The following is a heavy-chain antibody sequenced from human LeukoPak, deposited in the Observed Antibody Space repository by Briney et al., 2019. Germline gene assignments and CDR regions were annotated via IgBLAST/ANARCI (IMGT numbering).Heavy chain of an antibody. Sequence: SETLSLTCTVSGGSISSYYWSWIRQPAGKGLEWIGRIYTSGSTNYNPSLKSRVTMSVDTSKNRFSLKLSSVTAADTAVYYCARDRSSSSVWSWFDPWGQGTLVTVSS. V-gene: IGHV4-4*07. CDR2: IYTSGST. D-gene: IGHD6-6*01. CDR1: GGSISSYY. J-gene: IGHJ5*02. CDR3: ARDRSSSSVWSWFDP.